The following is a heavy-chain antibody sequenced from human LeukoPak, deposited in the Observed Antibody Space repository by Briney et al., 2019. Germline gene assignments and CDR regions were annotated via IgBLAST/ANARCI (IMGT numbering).Heavy chain of an antibody. J-gene: IGHJ6*02. V-gene: IGHV1-3*01. CDR3: AREPCSGGSCYPWRYYGMDV. D-gene: IGHD2-15*01. CDR2: INAGNGNT. CDR1: GYTFTSYA. Sequence: ASVKVSCKASGYTFTSYAMHWVRQAPGQRLEWMGWINAGNGNTKYSQKFQGRVTITRDTSASTAYMELSSLRSEDTAVYYCAREPCSGGSCYPWRYYGMDVWGQGTTVTVSS.